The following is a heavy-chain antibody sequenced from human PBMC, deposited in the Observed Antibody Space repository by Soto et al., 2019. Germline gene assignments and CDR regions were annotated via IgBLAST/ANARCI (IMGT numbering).Heavy chain of an antibody. Sequence: SETLSLTCTVSGGSISSSSYYWGWIRQPPGKGLEWIGSIYYSGSTYYNPSLKSRVTISVDTSKNQFSLKLSSVTAADTAVYYCARQGGAVVAATDGHGMDVWGQGTTVTVSS. CDR3: ARQGGAVVAATDGHGMDV. CDR1: GGSISSSSYY. V-gene: IGHV4-39*01. CDR2: IYYSGST. D-gene: IGHD2-15*01. J-gene: IGHJ6*02.